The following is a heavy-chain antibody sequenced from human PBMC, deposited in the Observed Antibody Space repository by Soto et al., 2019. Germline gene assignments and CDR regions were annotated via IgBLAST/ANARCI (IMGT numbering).Heavy chain of an antibody. CDR2: INHSGST. D-gene: IGHD2-15*01. Sequence: SETLSLTCAVYGGSFSGYYWSWIRQPPGKGLEWIGEINHSGSTNYNPSLKSRVTISVDTSKNQFSLKLSSVTAADTAVYYCARGRRGVVVVAAKGWFDPWGQGTLVTVAS. CDR1: GGSFSGYY. CDR3: ARGRRGVVVVAAKGWFDP. J-gene: IGHJ5*02. V-gene: IGHV4-34*01.